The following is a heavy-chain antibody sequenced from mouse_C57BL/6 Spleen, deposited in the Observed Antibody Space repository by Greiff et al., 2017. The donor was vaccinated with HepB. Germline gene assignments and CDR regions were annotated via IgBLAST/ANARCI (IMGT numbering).Heavy chain of an antibody. J-gene: IGHJ1*03. CDR3: ARGDYGSSGGFDV. Sequence: QVQLQQSGPELVKPGASVKISCKASGYSFTSYYIHWVKQRPGQGLEWIGWIYPGSGNTKYNEKFKGKATLTADTSSSTAYMQLSSLTSEDSAIYYCARGDYGSSGGFDVWGTGTTVTVSS. D-gene: IGHD1-1*01. CDR1: GYSFTSYY. V-gene: IGHV1-66*01. CDR2: IYPGSGNT.